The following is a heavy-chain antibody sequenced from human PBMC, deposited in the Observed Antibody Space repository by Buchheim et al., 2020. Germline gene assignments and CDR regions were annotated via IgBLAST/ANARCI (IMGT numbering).Heavy chain of an antibody. Sequence: QVQLVESGGGVVQPGRSLRLSCAASGFTFSSYAMHWVRQAPGKGLEWVAVISYDGSNKYYADSVKGRFTISRDNSKNTLYLQMNSLRAEDTAGYYCARDDYDFWSGFNFDYWGQGTL. D-gene: IGHD3-3*01. V-gene: IGHV3-30*04. J-gene: IGHJ4*02. CDR1: GFTFSSYA. CDR2: ISYDGSNK. CDR3: ARDDYDFWSGFNFDY.